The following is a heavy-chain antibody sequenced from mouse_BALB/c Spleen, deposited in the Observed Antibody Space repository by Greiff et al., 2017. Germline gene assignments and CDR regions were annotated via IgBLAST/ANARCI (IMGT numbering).Heavy chain of an antibody. CDR2: IYPGDGDT. D-gene: IGHD1-1*01. V-gene: IGHV1-87*01. CDR3: ARFRITTGGMDY. Sequence: VQLQESGAELARPGASVKLSCKASGYTFTSYWMQWVKQRPGQGLEWIGAIYPGDGDTRYTQKFKGKATLTADKSSSTAYMQLSSLASEDSAVYYCARFRITTGGMDYWGQGTSVTVSS. CDR1: GYTFTSYW. J-gene: IGHJ4*01.